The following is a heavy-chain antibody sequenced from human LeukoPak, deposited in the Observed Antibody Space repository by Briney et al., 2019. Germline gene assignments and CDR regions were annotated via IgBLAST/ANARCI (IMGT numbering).Heavy chain of an antibody. J-gene: IGHJ4*02. Sequence: SGGSLRLSCAASGFTFSDYYMSWIRQAPGKGLGWGSYISSSSSYTNYADSVKGRFTISRDNAKNSLYLQMNSLRAEDTAVYYCAKPGIAAAGFFDYWGQGTLVTVSS. V-gene: IGHV3-11*03. CDR3: AKPGIAAAGFFDY. CDR1: GFTFSDYY. CDR2: ISSSSSYT. D-gene: IGHD6-13*01.